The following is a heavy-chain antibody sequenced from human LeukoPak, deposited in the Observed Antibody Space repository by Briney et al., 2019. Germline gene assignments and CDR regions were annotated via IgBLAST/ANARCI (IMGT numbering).Heavy chain of an antibody. CDR3: ARPHSYGDYYFDY. J-gene: IGHJ4*02. CDR2: IYYSKNT. Sequence: SETLSLTCTVSGGSISSAYWGWIRQPPGKGLEWIGSIYYSKNTYYNPSLKGRVTLSVDTSKNQFSLKLTSVTAADTAVYSCARPHSYGDYYFDYWGQGTLVTVSS. D-gene: IGHD4-17*01. CDR1: GGSISSAY. V-gene: IGHV4-39*01.